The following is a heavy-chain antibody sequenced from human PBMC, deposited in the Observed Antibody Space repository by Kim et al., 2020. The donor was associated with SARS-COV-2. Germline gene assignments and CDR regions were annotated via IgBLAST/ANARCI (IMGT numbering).Heavy chain of an antibody. D-gene: IGHD4-4*01. CDR1: GLTFTKYA. J-gene: IGHJ3*01. Sequence: GGSLRLSCATSGLTFTKYAMSWVRQAPGKGLEWVSSMSGTGDIRFYADSVRGRFTVSRDNSKNTFHLQIDSLKAADTARYYCAKDSSSTYGGYAFDVWG. CDR2: MSGTGDIR. V-gene: IGHV3-23*01. CDR3: AKDSSSTYGGYAFDV.